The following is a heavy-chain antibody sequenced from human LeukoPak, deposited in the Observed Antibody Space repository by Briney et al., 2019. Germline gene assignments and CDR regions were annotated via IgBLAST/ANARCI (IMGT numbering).Heavy chain of an antibody. Sequence: PSETLSLTCTVSGGSISSGGYYWSWIRQPPRKGLEWIGYIYHSGSTYYNPSLKSRVTISVDRSKNQFSLKLSSVTAADTAVYYCARVGQYDFWSGQRYFDYWGQGTLVTVSS. CDR1: GGSISSGGYY. V-gene: IGHV4-30-2*01. D-gene: IGHD3-3*01. CDR2: IYHSGST. J-gene: IGHJ4*02. CDR3: ARVGQYDFWSGQRYFDY.